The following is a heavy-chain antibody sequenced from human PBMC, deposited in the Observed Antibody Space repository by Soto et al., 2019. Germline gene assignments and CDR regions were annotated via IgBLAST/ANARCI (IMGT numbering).Heavy chain of an antibody. D-gene: IGHD3-22*01. J-gene: IGHJ6*02. CDR2: INPTGGGT. V-gene: IGHV1-2*02. Sequence: ASVKVSCKASGYTFTDYYIHWVRQAPGQGLEWMGWINPTGGGTNYAQSFRGRVTMTRDTSISTAYMELSRLTSDDTAVFYCARTYSSRYFYNQYSMDVWGQGATVTVSS. CDR3: ARTYSSRYFYNQYSMDV. CDR1: GYTFTDYY.